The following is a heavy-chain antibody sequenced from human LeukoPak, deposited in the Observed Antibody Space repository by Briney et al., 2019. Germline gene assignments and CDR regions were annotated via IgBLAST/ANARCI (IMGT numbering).Heavy chain of an antibody. CDR2: ISAYNGNT. Sequence: ASAKVSCKASGYTFTSYGISWVRQAPGQGLEWMGWISAYNGNTNYAQKLQGRVTMTTDTSTSTAYMELRSLRSDDTAVYYCARTSVRYFDWLTPPYFDYWGQGTLVTVSS. CDR3: ARTSVRYFDWLTPPYFDY. J-gene: IGHJ4*02. CDR1: GYTFTSYG. D-gene: IGHD3-9*01. V-gene: IGHV1-18*01.